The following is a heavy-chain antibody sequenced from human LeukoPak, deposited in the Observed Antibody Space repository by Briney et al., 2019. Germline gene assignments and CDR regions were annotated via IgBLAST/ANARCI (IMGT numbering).Heavy chain of an antibody. CDR1: GFTFSSYA. J-gene: IGHJ4*02. V-gene: IGHV3-23*01. CDR2: ISGSGGST. Sequence: GGSLGLSCAASGFTFSSYAMSWVRQAPGKGLEWVSAISGSGGSTYYADSVKGRFTISRDNSKNTLYLQMNSLRTDDTAVYYCTRDPLSSSQRGYFDYWGQGTLVTVSS. D-gene: IGHD6-13*01. CDR3: TRDPLSSSQRGYFDY.